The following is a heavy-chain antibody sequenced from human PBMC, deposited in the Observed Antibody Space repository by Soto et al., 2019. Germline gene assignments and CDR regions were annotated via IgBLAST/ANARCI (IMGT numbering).Heavy chain of an antibody. V-gene: IGHV1-8*01. J-gene: IGHJ4*02. CDR3: ARGQRYFDWLLVHFDY. D-gene: IGHD3-9*01. Sequence: ASVKVSCKASGYTFTSYDINWVRQATGQGLEWMGWMNPNSGNTGYAQKFQGRVTMTRNTSISTAYMELSSLRSEDTAVYYCARGQRYFDWLLVHFDYWGQGTLVTVSS. CDR1: GYTFTSYD. CDR2: MNPNSGNT.